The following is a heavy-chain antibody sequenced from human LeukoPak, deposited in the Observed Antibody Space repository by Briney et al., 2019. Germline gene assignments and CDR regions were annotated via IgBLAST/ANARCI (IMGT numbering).Heavy chain of an antibody. CDR1: GGTFSSYA. D-gene: IGHD6-19*01. V-gene: IGHV1-69*13. Sequence: ASVKVSCKASGGTFSSYAISWVRQAPGQGLEWMGGIIPIFGTANYAQKFQGRVTITADESTSTAYMELSSLRSEDTAVYYCASPGIAVAGQRDYDAFDIWGQGTMVTVSS. CDR3: ASPGIAVAGQRDYDAFDI. CDR2: IIPIFGTA. J-gene: IGHJ3*02.